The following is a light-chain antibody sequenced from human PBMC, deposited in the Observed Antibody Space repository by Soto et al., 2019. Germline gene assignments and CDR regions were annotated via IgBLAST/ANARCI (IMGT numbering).Light chain of an antibody. V-gene: IGKV3-15*01. CDR2: GAS. J-gene: IGKJ1*01. CDR1: QSVSSN. CDR3: QQYNNLPRT. Sequence: EIGMTQSPATLYVSPGERATLSCRARQSVSSNLAWYQQKPGQAPRLLIYGASTRATGIPARFSGSGSGTEFTLTISSLQSEEFAVYYCQQYNNLPRTFGQGTKVEIK.